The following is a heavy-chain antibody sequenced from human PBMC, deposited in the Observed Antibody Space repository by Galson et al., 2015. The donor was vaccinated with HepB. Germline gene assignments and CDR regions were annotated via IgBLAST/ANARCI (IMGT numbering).Heavy chain of an antibody. CDR3: ARSGSGWDRRLDY. D-gene: IGHD6-19*01. Sequence: LSLTCTVSGGSISSDGHYWSWIRQHPEKGLEWIGYIYYSGSTYYNPPLKRRITMSVDTSKNQFSLRLRSVTSADTAVYYCARSGSGWDRRLDYWGQGTLVTVSS. CDR2: IYYSGST. V-gene: IGHV4-31*03. CDR1: GGSISSDGHY. J-gene: IGHJ4*02.